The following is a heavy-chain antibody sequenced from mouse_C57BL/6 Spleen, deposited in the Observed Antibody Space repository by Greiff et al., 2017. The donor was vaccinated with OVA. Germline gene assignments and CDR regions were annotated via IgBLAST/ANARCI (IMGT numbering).Heavy chain of an antibody. CDR3: ASRDSSGYVGFAY. J-gene: IGHJ3*01. D-gene: IGHD3-2*02. Sequence: VQLQQSGAELVKPGASVKISCKASGYAFSSYWMNWVKQRPGKGLEWIGQIYPGDGDTNYNGKFKGKATLTADKSSSTAYMQLSSLTSEDSAVYFCASRDSSGYVGFAYWGQGTLVTVSA. CDR2: IYPGDGDT. CDR1: GYAFSSYW. V-gene: IGHV1-80*01.